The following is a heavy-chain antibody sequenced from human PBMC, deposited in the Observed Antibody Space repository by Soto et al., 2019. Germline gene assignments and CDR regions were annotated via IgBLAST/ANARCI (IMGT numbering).Heavy chain of an antibody. V-gene: IGHV4-30-4*08. Sequence: PSETLSLTCTVSGGSISSGGYYWSWIRQHPGKGLEWIGYIYYSGSPYNNPSLKSRVTISADTSKNQFSLKLTSVTAADTAVYYCARGSTTEKVDSWGQGTLVTVSS. J-gene: IGHJ4*02. CDR2: IYYSGSP. D-gene: IGHD4-17*01. CDR3: ARGSTTEKVDS. CDR1: GGSISSGGYY.